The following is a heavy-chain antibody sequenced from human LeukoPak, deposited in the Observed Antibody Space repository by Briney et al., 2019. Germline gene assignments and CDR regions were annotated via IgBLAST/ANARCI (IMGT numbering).Heavy chain of an antibody. CDR1: GGTFSSYA. CDR3: ASQNTMVRGVIMRGNWFDP. V-gene: IGHV1-69*06. Sequence: GASVKVSCKASGGTFSSYAISWVRQAPGQGLEWMGGIIPIFGTANYAQKFQGRVTITADKSTSTAYMELSSLRSEDTAVYYCASQNTMVRGVIMRGNWFDPWGQGALVTVSS. CDR2: IIPIFGTA. J-gene: IGHJ5*02. D-gene: IGHD3-10*01.